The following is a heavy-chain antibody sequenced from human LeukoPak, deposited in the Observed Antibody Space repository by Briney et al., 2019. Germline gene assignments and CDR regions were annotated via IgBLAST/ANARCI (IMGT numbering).Heavy chain of an antibody. J-gene: IGHJ4*02. CDR2: IKEDGSEK. D-gene: IGHD2-21*01. CDR3: AKCGAYRSYDY. CDR1: GFTFSSYW. Sequence: GGSLRLFCAASGFTFSSYWMSWVRQAPGKGLEWVANIKEDGSEKSHADSVKGRFTVSRDNTKNSLYLQMDRLRAEDTAVYYCAKCGAYRSYDYWGQGILVIVSS. V-gene: IGHV3-7*01.